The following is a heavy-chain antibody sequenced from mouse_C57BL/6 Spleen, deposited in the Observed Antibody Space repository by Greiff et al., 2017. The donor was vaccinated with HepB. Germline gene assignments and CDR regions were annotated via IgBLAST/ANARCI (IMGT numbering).Heavy chain of an antibody. Sequence: QVQLQQSGAELARPGASVKMSCKASGYTFTSYTMHWVNQRPGQGLEWIGYINPSSGYTKYNQKFKDKATLTADKSSSTADMQLSSLTSEDSAVYYGAREGDHYAMDDWGQGTSVTVSS. CDR3: AREGDHYAMDD. J-gene: IGHJ4*01. V-gene: IGHV1-4*01. CDR2: INPSSGYT. CDR1: GYTFTSYT.